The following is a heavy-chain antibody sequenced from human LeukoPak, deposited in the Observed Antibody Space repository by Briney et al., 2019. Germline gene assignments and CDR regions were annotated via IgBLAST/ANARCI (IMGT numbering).Heavy chain of an antibody. CDR3: ARSAGNYCSSTSCKFDAFDI. J-gene: IGHJ3*02. CDR1: GYTFTGYY. CDR2: INPNSGGT. V-gene: IGHV1-2*02. D-gene: IGHD2-2*01. Sequence: ASVKVSCKASGYTFTGYYMHWVRQAPGQGLEWMGWINPNSGGTNYAQKFQGRVTMTRDTSISTAYMELSRLRSDDTAVYYCARSAGNYCSSTSCKFDAFDIWGQGTMVTVSS.